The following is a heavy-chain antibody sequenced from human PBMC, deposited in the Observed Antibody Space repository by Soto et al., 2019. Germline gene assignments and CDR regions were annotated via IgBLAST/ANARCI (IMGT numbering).Heavy chain of an antibody. J-gene: IGHJ5*02. CDR2: IYYSGST. Sequence: QVQLQESGPGLVKPSETLSLTCTVSGGSISSYYWSWIRQPPGKGLEWIGYIYYSGSTNYNPSLKSRVTLSVDTSKNQFSLKLSSVTAADTAVYYCARDRGIAARRGWFDPWGQGTLVTVSS. CDR1: GGSISSYY. D-gene: IGHD6-6*01. V-gene: IGHV4-59*01. CDR3: ARDRGIAARRGWFDP.